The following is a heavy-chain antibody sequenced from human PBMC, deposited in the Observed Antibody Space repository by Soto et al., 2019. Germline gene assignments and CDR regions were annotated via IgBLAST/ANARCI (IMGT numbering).Heavy chain of an antibody. CDR3: ARDCRDGGIGEFVP. CDR2: ISTDGSNK. J-gene: IGHJ5*02. Sequence: GGSLRLSCAASEFTFSSYSMHWVRQAPGKGLQWVAVISTDGSNKYYADSVKGRFTISRDTSKTTVYLQMNSLSAEDKAVYYCARDCRDGGIGEFVPWGQGALVAAFS. V-gene: IGHV3-30-3*01. D-gene: IGHD3-10*01. CDR1: EFTFSSYS.